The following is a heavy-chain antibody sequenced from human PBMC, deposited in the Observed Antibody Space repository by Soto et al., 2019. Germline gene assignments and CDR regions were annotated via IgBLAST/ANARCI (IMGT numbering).Heavy chain of an antibody. D-gene: IGHD5-18*01. J-gene: IGHJ4*02. CDR1: GGSISSGDYY. Sequence: LSLTCAVSGGSISSGDYYWSWIRQPPGKGLEWIGYIYYSGSTYYNPSLKSRVTISVDTSKNQFSLKLSSVTAADTAVYYCARYLTAMAKVFDYWGQGTLVTVSS. V-gene: IGHV4-30-4*01. CDR2: IYYSGST. CDR3: ARYLTAMAKVFDY.